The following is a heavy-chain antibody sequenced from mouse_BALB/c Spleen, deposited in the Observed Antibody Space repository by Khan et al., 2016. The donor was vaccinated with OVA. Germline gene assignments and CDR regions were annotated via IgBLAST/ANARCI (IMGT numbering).Heavy chain of an antibody. CDR1: GYTFTNYW. D-gene: IGHD3-1*01. CDR2: IYPTGYFT. Sequence: VQLQQSGNELIRPGTSVKMSCKASGYTFTNYWLGWVKQRPGHGLEWIGDIYPTGYFTNYNEKFKGMATLTVDTSSNTAYMQLSGLTSEDSAVYFCTRWATWFFDVWGAGTTVTVSS. CDR3: TRWATWFFDV. J-gene: IGHJ1*01. V-gene: IGHV1-63*02.